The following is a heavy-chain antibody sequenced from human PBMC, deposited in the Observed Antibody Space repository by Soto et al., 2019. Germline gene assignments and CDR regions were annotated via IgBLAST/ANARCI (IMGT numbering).Heavy chain of an antibody. CDR3: ARSPTSRPSDIVVVVAADYYGMDV. CDR1: GYTFTSYD. Sequence: ASVKVSCKASGYTFTSYDINWVRQATGQGLEWMGWMNPNSGNTGYAQKFQGRVTMTRNTSISTAYMELSRLRSEDTAVYYCARSPTSRPSDIVVVVAADYYGMDVWGQGTTVTVSS. J-gene: IGHJ6*02. CDR2: MNPNSGNT. V-gene: IGHV1-8*01. D-gene: IGHD2-15*01.